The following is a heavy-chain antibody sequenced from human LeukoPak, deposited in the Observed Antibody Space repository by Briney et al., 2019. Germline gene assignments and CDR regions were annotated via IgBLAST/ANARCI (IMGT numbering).Heavy chain of an antibody. CDR2: IYYSGST. Sequence: SETLSLTCTVSGGSISSYYWSWIRQPPGKGLEWIGYIYYSGSTNYNPSLKSRVTISVDTSKNQFSLKLSSVTAADTAVYYCARDSGSYREGAFDIWGQETMVTVSS. CDR1: GGSISSYY. CDR3: ARDSGSYREGAFDI. V-gene: IGHV4-59*01. D-gene: IGHD1-26*01. J-gene: IGHJ3*02.